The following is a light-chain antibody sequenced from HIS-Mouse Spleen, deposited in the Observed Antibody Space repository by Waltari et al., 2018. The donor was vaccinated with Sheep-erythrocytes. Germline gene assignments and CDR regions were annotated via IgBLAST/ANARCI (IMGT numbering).Light chain of an antibody. CDR1: KLGEKY. CDR2: QDT. Sequence: SSELTQPPSVPVSPGQTASITCSADKLGEKYACWSQQKPGQSPVMVIYQDTKRPSGIPERFSGSNSGNTATLTISGTQAMDEADYYCQAWDSSIVVFGGGTKLTVL. V-gene: IGLV3-1*01. CDR3: QAWDSSIVV. J-gene: IGLJ2*01.